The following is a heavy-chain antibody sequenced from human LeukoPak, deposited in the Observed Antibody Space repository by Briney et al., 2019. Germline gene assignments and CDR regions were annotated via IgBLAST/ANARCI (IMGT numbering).Heavy chain of an antibody. CDR1: GFTLSNYA. Sequence: GGSLRLSCEGSGFTLSNYAMHWVRQAPGKGLEWVSLLTYNGKKKYYADSVKGRFTISRDDSKDTLFLQMNSLRPDDTAVYFCAREVVDYVGNLDSWGQGTQVTVPS. CDR2: LTYNGKKK. J-gene: IGHJ4*02. D-gene: IGHD4-17*01. CDR3: AREVVDYVGNLDS. V-gene: IGHV3-30*03.